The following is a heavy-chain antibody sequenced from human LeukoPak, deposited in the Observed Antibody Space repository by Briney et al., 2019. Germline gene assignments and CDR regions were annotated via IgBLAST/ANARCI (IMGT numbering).Heavy chain of an antibody. CDR2: IKQDGSEK. D-gene: IGHD3-9*01. J-gene: IGHJ4*02. Sequence: PGGSLRLSCAASGFTFSSYWMSWVRQAPGKGLEWVANIKQDGSEKYYVDSVKGRFTISRDNAKNSLYLQMNSLRAEDTAVYYCARAQRYYDILTGYYGNYFDYWGQGTLVTVSS. CDR3: ARAQRYYDILTGYYGNYFDY. V-gene: IGHV3-7*01. CDR1: GFTFSSYW.